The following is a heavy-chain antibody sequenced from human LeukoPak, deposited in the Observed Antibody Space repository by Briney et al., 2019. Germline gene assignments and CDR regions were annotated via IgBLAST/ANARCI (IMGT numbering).Heavy chain of an antibody. Sequence: SETLSLTCNVSGGSISSYYWSWIRQPAGEGLEWIGRIYASGSTNYNPSLKSRVTMSVDTSKNQFSLKLSSVTAADTAVYYCARDGRYHGSGSYYNRLDYWGQGTLVTVSS. CDR2: IYASGST. CDR1: GGSISSYY. J-gene: IGHJ4*02. CDR3: ARDGRYHGSGSYYNRLDY. V-gene: IGHV4-4*07. D-gene: IGHD3-10*01.